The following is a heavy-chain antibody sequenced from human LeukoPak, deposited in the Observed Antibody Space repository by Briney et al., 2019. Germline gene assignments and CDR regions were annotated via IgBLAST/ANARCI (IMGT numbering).Heavy chain of an antibody. CDR1: GGSISSGDYY. CDR2: IYYSGST. Sequence: ASQTLSLTCTVSGGSISSGDYYWSWIRQPPGKGLEWIGYIYYSGSTYYNPSLKSRVTISVDTSKNQFSLKLSSVTAADTAVYYCARSSSWLYYFGYWGQGTLVTVSS. CDR3: ARSSSWLYYFGY. D-gene: IGHD6-13*01. V-gene: IGHV4-30-4*01. J-gene: IGHJ4*02.